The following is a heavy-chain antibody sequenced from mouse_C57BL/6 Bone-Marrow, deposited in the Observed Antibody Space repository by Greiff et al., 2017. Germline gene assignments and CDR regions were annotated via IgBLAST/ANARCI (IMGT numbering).Heavy chain of an antibody. CDR3: ARDYYGSLWYFDV. D-gene: IGHD1-1*01. Sequence: EVQLQQSGPGLAKPSQTLSLTCSVTGYSITSDYWNWIRKFPGNKLEYMGLISYSGSTYYNPSPKSRISITRDTSKNQYYLQLNSVTTEDTATYYCARDYYGSLWYFDVWGTGTTVTVSS. J-gene: IGHJ1*03. CDR1: GYSITSDY. CDR2: ISYSGST. V-gene: IGHV3-8*01.